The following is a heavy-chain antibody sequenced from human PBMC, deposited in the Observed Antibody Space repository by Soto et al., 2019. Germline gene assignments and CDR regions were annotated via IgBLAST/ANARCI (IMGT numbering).Heavy chain of an antibody. J-gene: IGHJ4*02. V-gene: IGHV3-23*01. Sequence: GWSLRLSSAASAFTFSTYAMSWVRHAPGKGLEWVSAISGSGGSTYYADSVKGRFTISRDNSKNTLYLQMNSLGAEDTAVYYCAKAHHHRIVVVAAMFPKPFFGYWGQGT. CDR2: ISGSGGST. CDR1: AFTFSTYA. CDR3: AKAHHHRIVVVAAMFPKPFFGY. D-gene: IGHD2-15*01.